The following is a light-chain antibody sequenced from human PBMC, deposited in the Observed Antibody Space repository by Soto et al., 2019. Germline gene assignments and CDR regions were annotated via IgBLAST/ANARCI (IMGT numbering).Light chain of an antibody. V-gene: IGKV3-20*01. J-gene: IGKJ4*01. Sequence: EIVLTQSPGTLSLSPGERATLSCRASQSVSSSYLAWYQQKPGQAPRHLIYGASSRATGIPDRFSGSGSGTDFTLTISRVEHEDFAVYYCQQDDSSPLTFGGGTKVEIK. CDR3: QQDDSSPLT. CDR1: QSVSSSY. CDR2: GAS.